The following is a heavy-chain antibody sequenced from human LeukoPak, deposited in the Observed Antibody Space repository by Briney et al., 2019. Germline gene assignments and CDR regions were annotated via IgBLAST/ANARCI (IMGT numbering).Heavy chain of an antibody. V-gene: IGHV3-48*03. Sequence: PGGSLRLSCAASGXTFSNYDMNWVRQAPGKGQEWVSYISSSGSTIYYADSVKGRFTISRDNAKNSLHLQMNSLRAEDTAVYYCARDRGSGSYYDYWGQGTLVTVSS. J-gene: IGHJ4*02. CDR1: GXTFSNYD. CDR2: ISSSGSTI. CDR3: ARDRGSGSYYDY. D-gene: IGHD3-10*01.